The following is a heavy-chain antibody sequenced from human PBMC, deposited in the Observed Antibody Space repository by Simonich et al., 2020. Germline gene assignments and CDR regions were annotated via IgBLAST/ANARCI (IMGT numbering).Heavy chain of an antibody. Sequence: QVQLQQWGAGLLKPSETLSLTCAVYGGSFSGHYWSWIRQPPGKGLEWIGEINHSVSTNYNPALKSRVTISVDTSKNQFSLKLSSVTAADTAVYYCARPLGIVWAFDIWGQGTMVTVSS. CDR2: INHSVST. D-gene: IGHD3-16*01. CDR1: GGSFSGHY. CDR3: ARPLGIVWAFDI. J-gene: IGHJ3*02. V-gene: IGHV4-34*01.